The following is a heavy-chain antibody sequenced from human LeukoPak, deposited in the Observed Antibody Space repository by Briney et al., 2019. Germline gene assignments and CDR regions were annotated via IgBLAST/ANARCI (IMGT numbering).Heavy chain of an antibody. CDR1: GFTVSSNY. D-gene: IGHD2-21*02. J-gene: IGHJ3*02. CDR3: ARNVSSRGPHCGGDCYAFDI. V-gene: IGHV3-53*01. CDR2: IYSGGNK. Sequence: GGSLRLSCAASGFTVSSNYMSWVRQAPGKGLDWVSVIYSGGNKYYADSVKGRFSISGDNSKNTLYLQMNNLRVEDTAVYYCARNVSSRGPHCGGDCYAFDIWGQGTIVTVSS.